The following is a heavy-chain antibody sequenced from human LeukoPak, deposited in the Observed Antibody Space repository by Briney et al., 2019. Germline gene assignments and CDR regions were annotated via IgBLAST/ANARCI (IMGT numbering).Heavy chain of an antibody. J-gene: IGHJ5*02. CDR3: ARLAGLRLGELSS. CDR1: GFTFSTYN. CDR2: ISSSSTYI. D-gene: IGHD3-16*02. Sequence: PGGSLRLSCAASGFTFSTYNMNWVRQAPGKGLEWVSSISSSSTYIYYGDSVKGRFSISRDNAKNSLYLQMNSLRADDTAVYYCARLAGLRLGELSSWGQGTLVTVSS. V-gene: IGHV3-21*01.